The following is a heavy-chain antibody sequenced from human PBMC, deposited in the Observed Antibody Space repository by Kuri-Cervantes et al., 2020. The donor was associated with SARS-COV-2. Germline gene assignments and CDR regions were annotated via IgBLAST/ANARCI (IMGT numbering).Heavy chain of an antibody. CDR1: GFTFSSYA. J-gene: IGHJ5*02. V-gene: IGHV3-23*01. CDR3: ARTYCSSTSCPRWFDP. D-gene: IGHD2-2*01. CDR2: ISGSGGST. Sequence: GGSLRLSCAASGFTFSSYAMSWVRQAPGKGLEWVSAISGSGGSTYYADSVKGRFTISRDNSKNTLYLQMNSLRAEDTAVYYCARTYCSSTSCPRWFDPWGQGTLVTVSS.